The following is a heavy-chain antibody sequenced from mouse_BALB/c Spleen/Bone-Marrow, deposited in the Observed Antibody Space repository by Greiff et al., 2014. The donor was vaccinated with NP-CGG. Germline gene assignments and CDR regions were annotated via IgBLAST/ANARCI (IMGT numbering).Heavy chain of an antibody. D-gene: IGHD1-2*01. CDR3: ASHYYGFFDY. CDR2: IWSGGST. Sequence: QVQLQQSGPGLVQPSQSLSITCTVSGFSLTSYGVHWVRQSPGKGLEWLGVIWSGGSTDYNAALISRLSISKDNAKSQVFFKMNSLQSEDTAIYYCASHYYGFFDYWGQGTTLTVSS. CDR1: GFSLTSYG. V-gene: IGHV2-4-1*01. J-gene: IGHJ2*01.